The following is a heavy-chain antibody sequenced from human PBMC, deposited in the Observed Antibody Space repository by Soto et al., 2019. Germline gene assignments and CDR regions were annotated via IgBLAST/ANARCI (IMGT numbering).Heavy chain of an antibody. CDR2: INHSGST. D-gene: IGHD3-22*01. J-gene: IGHJ6*02. CDR3: ARXGGSGYLRGYYYYGMDV. V-gene: IGHV4-34*01. Sequence: PSETLSLTCAVYGGSFSGYYWSWIRQPPGKGLEWIGEINHSGSTNYNPSLKSRVTISVDTSKNQFSLKLSSVTAADTAVYYCARXGGSGYLRGYYYYGMDVWGQGTTVTVSS. CDR1: GGSFSGYY.